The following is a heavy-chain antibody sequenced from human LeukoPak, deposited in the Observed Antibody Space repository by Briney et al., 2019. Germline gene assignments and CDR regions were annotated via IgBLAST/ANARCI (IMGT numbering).Heavy chain of an antibody. Sequence: PSETLSLTCTVSGGSISSSSYYRGWIRQPPGKGLEWIESIYYSGSTYYDPPLKSRVTISVDTSKNQFSLKLSSVTAADTAVYYCARAIGCSSTSCYLGYYYHYYMDVWGKGTTVTVSS. D-gene: IGHD2-2*01. CDR2: IYYSGST. CDR3: ARAIGCSSTSCYLGYYYHYYMDV. V-gene: IGHV4-39*07. CDR1: GGSISSSSYY. J-gene: IGHJ6*03.